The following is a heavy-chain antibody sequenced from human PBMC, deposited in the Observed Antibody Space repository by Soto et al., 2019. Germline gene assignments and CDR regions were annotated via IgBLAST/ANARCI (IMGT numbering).Heavy chain of an antibody. CDR2: IIPIFGTA. V-gene: IGHV1-69*13. D-gene: IGHD3-22*01. CDR3: ARGRYYYDSSGYYYPINYFDY. J-gene: IGHJ4*02. Sequence: SVKVSCKASGGTFSSYAISWVRQAPEQGLEWMGGIIPIFGTANYAQKFQGRVTITADESTSTAYMELSSLRSEDTAVYYCARGRYYYDSSGYYYPINYFDYWGQGTLVTVSS. CDR1: GGTFSSYA.